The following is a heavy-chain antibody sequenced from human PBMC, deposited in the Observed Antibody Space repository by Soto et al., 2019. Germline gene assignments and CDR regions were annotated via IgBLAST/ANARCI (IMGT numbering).Heavy chain of an antibody. CDR3: AKVVVAATRHSDFDS. J-gene: IGHJ4*02. D-gene: IGHD2-15*01. CDR2: IYYNGST. CDR1: GGSINSNNYY. V-gene: IGHV4-39*02. Sequence: SETLSLTCTVSGGSINSNNYYWAWIRQPPGKGLAWIASIYYNGSTYYDTSLKSRVTISRDTSKNQFSLRLTSMTAADTAVYYCAKVVVAATRHSDFDSWGQGTLVTVSS.